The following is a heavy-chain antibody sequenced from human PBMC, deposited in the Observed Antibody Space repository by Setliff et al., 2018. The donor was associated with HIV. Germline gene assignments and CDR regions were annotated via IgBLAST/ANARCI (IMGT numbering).Heavy chain of an antibody. CDR1: GGSFSVSY. J-gene: IGHJ6*02. CDR3: ARERGSSSGYYYYGMDV. Sequence: SETLSLTCAVYGGSFSVSYWSWIRQLPGKGLEWIGHISYTGSTYYNPSLKSRLTISIDTSKNQFSLKLSSVTAADTAVYYCARERGSSSGYYYYGMDVWGQGTTVTVSS. V-gene: IGHV4-34*09. D-gene: IGHD6-6*01. CDR2: ISYTGST.